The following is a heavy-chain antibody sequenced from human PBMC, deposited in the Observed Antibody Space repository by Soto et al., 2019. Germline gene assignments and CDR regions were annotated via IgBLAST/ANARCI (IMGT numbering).Heavy chain of an antibody. CDR3: AKDGEEVGLMTTVTTGVNWYFDL. D-gene: IGHD4-17*01. CDR2: ISWNSGSI. CDR1: GFTFDDYA. V-gene: IGHV3-9*01. J-gene: IGHJ2*01. Sequence: PGGSLRLSCAASGFTFDDYAMHWVRQAPGKGLEWVSGISWNSGSIGYADSVKGRFTISRDNAKNSLYLQMNSLRAEDTALYYCAKDGEEVGLMTTVTTGVNWYFDLWGRGTLVTVSS.